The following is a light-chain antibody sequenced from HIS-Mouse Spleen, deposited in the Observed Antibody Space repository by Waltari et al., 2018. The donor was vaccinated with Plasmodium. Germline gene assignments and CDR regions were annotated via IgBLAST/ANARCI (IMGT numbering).Light chain of an antibody. CDR2: WAS. Sequence: DIVMTQSPDSLAVSLGERATINCKSSQSVLYSSNNKNYLAWYQHKPGQPPKRLIYWASTRESGVPDRFSGSGSGTDFTLTISSLQAEDVAVYYCQQYYSTPYTFGQGTKLEIK. CDR1: QSVLYSSNNKNY. CDR3: QQYYSTPYT. V-gene: IGKV4-1*01. J-gene: IGKJ2*01.